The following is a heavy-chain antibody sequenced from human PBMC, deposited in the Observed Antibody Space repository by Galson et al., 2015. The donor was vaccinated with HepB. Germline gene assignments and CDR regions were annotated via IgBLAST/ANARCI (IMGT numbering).Heavy chain of an antibody. V-gene: IGHV3-15*01. CDR1: GFTFSNAW. D-gene: IGHD3-16*01. CDR3: TTHALYGDAVGLDYYYYYGMDV. J-gene: IGHJ6*02. Sequence: SLRLSCAASGFTFSNAWMSWVRQAPGKGLEWVGRIKSKTDGGTTDYAAPVKGRFTISRDDSKNTLYLQMNSLKTEDTAVYYCTTHALYGDAVGLDYYYYYGMDVWGQGTTVTVSS. CDR2: IKSKTDGGTT.